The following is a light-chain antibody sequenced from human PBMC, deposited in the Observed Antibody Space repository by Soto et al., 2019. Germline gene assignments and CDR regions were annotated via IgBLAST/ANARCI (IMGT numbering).Light chain of an antibody. CDR2: RND. CDR3: AVWDDILRGPL. Sequence: QPVLTQPPSASGTPGQRVTISCSGSSSNTGTNYVYWYQHLPGTAPKLLIYRNDQRPSGVPDRFSGSKSGTSASLAISGLRSEDEADYYCAVWDDILRGPLFGGGTKLTVL. CDR1: SSNTGTNY. V-gene: IGLV1-47*01. J-gene: IGLJ3*02.